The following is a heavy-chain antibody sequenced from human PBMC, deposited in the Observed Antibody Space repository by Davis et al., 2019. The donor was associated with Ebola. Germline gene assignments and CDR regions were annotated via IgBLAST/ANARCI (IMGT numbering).Heavy chain of an antibody. D-gene: IGHD6-6*01. CDR3: AKTYSSSYYYYYYGMDV. Sequence: GGSLRLSCAASGFTFSSYGMHWVRQAPGKGLEWVAVISYDGSNKYYADSVKGRFTISRDNSKNTLYLQMNSLRAEDTAVYYCAKTYSSSYYYYYYGMDVWGQGTTVTVSS. CDR2: ISYDGSNK. J-gene: IGHJ6*02. V-gene: IGHV3-30*18. CDR1: GFTFSSYG.